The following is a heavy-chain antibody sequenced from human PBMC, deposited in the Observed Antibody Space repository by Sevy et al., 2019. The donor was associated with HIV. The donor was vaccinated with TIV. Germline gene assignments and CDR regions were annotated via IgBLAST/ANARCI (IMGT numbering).Heavy chain of an antibody. CDR2: ISSSGSTI. D-gene: IGHD3-9*01. Sequence: GGSLRLSCAASGFTFSDYYMSWIRQAPGKGLEWVSYISSSGSTIYYADSVKGRFTISRDNAKNSLYLQMNSLRAEDTAVYYCARSELRYLDWLLPTDAFDIWGQGTMVTVSS. CDR3: ARSELRYLDWLLPTDAFDI. CDR1: GFTFSDYY. J-gene: IGHJ3*02. V-gene: IGHV3-11*01.